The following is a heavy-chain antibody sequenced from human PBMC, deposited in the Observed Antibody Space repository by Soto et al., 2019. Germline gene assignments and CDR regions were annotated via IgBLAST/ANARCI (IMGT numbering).Heavy chain of an antibody. CDR2: IIPIFGTA. V-gene: IGHV1-69*01. D-gene: IGHD3-10*01. CDR3: ARGWMDYYGLGSYLGYYYGMDV. Sequence: QVQLVQSGAEVKKPGSSVKVSCKASGGTFSSYAISWVRQAPGQGLEWMGGIIPIFGTANYAQKFQGRVTITADESTSTAYMELSSLRSEDTAVYYCARGWMDYYGLGSYLGYYYGMDVWGQGTTVTVSS. CDR1: GGTFSSYA. J-gene: IGHJ6*02.